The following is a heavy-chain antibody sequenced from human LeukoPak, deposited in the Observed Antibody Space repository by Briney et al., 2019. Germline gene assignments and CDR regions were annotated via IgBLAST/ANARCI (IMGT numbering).Heavy chain of an antibody. D-gene: IGHD2-2*01. CDR2: INPNSGGT. V-gene: IGHV1-2*06. J-gene: IGHJ5*02. CDR1: GYTFTGYY. Sequence: ASVKVSCKASGYTFTGYYMHWVRQAPGQGLEWMGRINPNSGGTNYAQKFQGRVTMTRDTSISTAYMELSRLRSDDTAVYYCAILGYCSSTSCPFGWFVPWGQGTLVTVSS. CDR3: AILGYCSSTSCPFGWFVP.